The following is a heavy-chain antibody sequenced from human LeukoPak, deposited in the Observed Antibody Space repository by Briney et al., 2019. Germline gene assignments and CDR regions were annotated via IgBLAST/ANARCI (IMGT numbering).Heavy chain of an antibody. J-gene: IGHJ6*02. CDR3: ARDSILTGPGTYGMDV. Sequence: GGSLRLSCAASGFTVSSNYMSWVRQAPGKGLEWVSVIYSGGSTYYADSVKGRFTISGDNSKNTLYLRMNSLRAEDTAVYYCARDSILTGPGTYGMDVWGQGTTVTVSS. CDR2: IYSGGST. CDR1: GFTVSSNY. V-gene: IGHV3-53*01. D-gene: IGHD3-9*01.